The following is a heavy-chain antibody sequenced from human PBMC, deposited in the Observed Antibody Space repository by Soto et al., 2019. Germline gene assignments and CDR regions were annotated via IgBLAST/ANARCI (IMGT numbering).Heavy chain of an antibody. D-gene: IGHD1-1*01. Sequence: QVQLQESGPGLVKPSQTLSLTCTVSGGSISSPDYFWTWIRQPPGKGLEWIGNIYNSDANYNQSLKSRTPIFPDTSKNQFSLRLSSVTAADTAVYYCGIFGNWQGAYWGQGTLVTVSS. V-gene: IGHV4-30-4*01. CDR3: GIFGNWQGAY. CDR1: GGSISSPDYF. J-gene: IGHJ4*02. CDR2: IYNSDA.